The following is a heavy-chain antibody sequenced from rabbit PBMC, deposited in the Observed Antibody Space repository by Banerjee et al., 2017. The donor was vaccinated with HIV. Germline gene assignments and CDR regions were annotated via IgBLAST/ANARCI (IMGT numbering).Heavy chain of an antibody. V-gene: IGHV1S7*01. D-gene: IGHD8-1*01. CDR3: VKAPGGSSYTGFDFNL. CDR1: GFDFSSYW. J-gene: IGHJ4*01. Sequence: QLVESGGGLVQPGGSLKLSCKASGFDFSSYWMSWVRQAPGKGLEWIAYINTDSGSTYYASWVNGRFTISRDNAQNTLYLQLNSLTAADTATYFCVKAPGGSSYTGFDFNLWGQGTLVTVS. CDR2: INTDSGST.